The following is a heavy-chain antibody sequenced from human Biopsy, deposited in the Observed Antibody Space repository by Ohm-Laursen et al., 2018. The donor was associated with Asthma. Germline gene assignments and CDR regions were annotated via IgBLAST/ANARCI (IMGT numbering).Heavy chain of an antibody. J-gene: IGHJ3*02. CDR3: ARTYYDVFAI. CDR1: GYTFINYA. D-gene: IGHD3-10*01. CDR2: INAGNGNT. V-gene: IGHV1-3*01. Sequence: ASVKVSCKVSGYTFINYAIHWVRQAPGQRLEWMGWINAGNGNTEYSQKFQGRVTITRDTSASTAYMDLSSLRSEDTAVYYCARTYYDVFAIWGQGTMVTVSS.